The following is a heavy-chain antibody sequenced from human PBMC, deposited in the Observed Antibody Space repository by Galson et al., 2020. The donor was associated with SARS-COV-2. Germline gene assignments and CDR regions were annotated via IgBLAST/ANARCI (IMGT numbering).Heavy chain of an antibody. CDR1: GGSFSYHS. CDR3: ARRFRWEIHPLIGDDFFDH. D-gene: IGHD3-16*02. V-gene: IGHV4-34*12. J-gene: IGHJ4*02. CDR2: IIHIEDS. Sequence: ETSETLSLTCTVSGGSFSYHSCTWIRQPPGQGLDWMGEIIHIEDSNCDPSLKTRVTVSFDTSKNQFSLNLNSVTAADTAVFLCARRFRWEIHPLIGDDFFDHWGQGTLVAVSS.